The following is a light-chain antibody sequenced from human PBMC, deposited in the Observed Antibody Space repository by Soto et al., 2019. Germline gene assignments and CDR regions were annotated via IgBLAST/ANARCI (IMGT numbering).Light chain of an antibody. CDR3: QQHNDWLT. V-gene: IGKV3-15*01. CDR1: QSLGSN. CDR2: GVS. Sequence: EIVITQSPDTLSVAPGGRSPRSSRASQSLGSNLAWYQQKPGQAPRLLIYGVSTRATGIPARFSFSGSGRDLTLAISSVLPADFAVYSCQQHNDWLTFGQGTKVDIK. J-gene: IGKJ1*01.